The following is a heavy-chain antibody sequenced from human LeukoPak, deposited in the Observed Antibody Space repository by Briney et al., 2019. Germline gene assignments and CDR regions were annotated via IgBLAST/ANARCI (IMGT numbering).Heavy chain of an antibody. CDR1: GGSFSGYY. D-gene: IGHD3-10*01. Sequence: SETLSLTCAVYGGSFSGYYWSWIRQPPGKGLEWIGEINHSGSTNYNPSLESRVTISVDTSKNQFSLKLSSVTAADTAVYYCARDRYYYGSGSYYPPQYWGQGTLVTVSS. CDR2: INHSGST. V-gene: IGHV4-34*01. CDR3: ARDRYYYGSGSYYPPQY. J-gene: IGHJ4*02.